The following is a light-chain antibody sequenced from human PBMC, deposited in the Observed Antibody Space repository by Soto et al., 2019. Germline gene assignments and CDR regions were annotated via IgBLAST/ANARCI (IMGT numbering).Light chain of an antibody. CDR2: AAS. V-gene: IGKV1-39*01. J-gene: IGKJ4*02. Sequence: DIQMTQSPSSLSASVGDRVTITCRASQTIATYLNWYQQKPGKAPKLLIYAASSLQSGVPSGFSGIGSGTDFTLTISSLQPEDFATYYCQQGYNAPLTFGGGTKVEI. CDR3: QQGYNAPLT. CDR1: QTIATY.